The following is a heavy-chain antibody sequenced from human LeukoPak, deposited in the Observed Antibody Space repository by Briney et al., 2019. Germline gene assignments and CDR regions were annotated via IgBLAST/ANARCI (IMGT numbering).Heavy chain of an antibody. CDR2: ISGSGIK. V-gene: IGHV3-48*04. Sequence: GGSLRLSCTASGFSLTTYSMNWVRQAPGKGLEWVSYISGSGIKHYADSVKGRFTISRDNAKNSLYLQMNSLRVEDTAVYYCAREDTGVAFDIWGQGTTVTV. CDR1: GFSLTTYS. D-gene: IGHD2-8*01. CDR3: AREDTGVAFDI. J-gene: IGHJ3*02.